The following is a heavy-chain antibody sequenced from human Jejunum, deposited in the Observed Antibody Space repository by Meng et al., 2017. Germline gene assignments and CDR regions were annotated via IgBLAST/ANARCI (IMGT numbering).Heavy chain of an antibody. D-gene: IGHD6-19*01. J-gene: IGHJ4*02. CDR1: GDSIRSSNYY. CDR2: IYYSGST. V-gene: IGHV4-39*07. CDR3: AGAPSRSSTGWNSPFDY. Sequence: SETLSLTCTVSGDSIRSSNYYWGWIRQPPGKGLEWIGSIYYSGSTYYNPSLKSRISISVDTSKSQFSLKLSSVTATHTTYYYCAGAPSRSSTGWNSPFDYWGQGTVVTVSS.